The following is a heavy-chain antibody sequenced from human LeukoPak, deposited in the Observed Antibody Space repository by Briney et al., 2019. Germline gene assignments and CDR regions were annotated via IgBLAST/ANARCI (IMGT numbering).Heavy chain of an antibody. V-gene: IGHV3-53*01. J-gene: IGHJ3*02. CDR1: VFTFSIYA. D-gene: IGHD2-2*01. CDR2: IYSGGST. Sequence: GGSLRLSCAASVFTFSIYAMSCVRQAPGKGLEWVSDIYSGGSTYYANSVKGRFTISRDNSKNTLYFQMNSLRAEDTAVYYCARVVSVPATAILLGVAFDIWGQGTMVTVSS. CDR3: ARVVSVPATAILLGVAFDI.